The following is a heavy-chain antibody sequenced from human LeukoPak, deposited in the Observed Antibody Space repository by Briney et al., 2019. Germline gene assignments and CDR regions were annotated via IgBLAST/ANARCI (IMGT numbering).Heavy chain of an antibody. D-gene: IGHD2-21*02. CDR1: GFTFSSYW. CDR3: ARDASLYCAGDTCYWAFDR. J-gene: IGHJ5*02. V-gene: IGHV3-7*01. Sequence: GGSLRLSCAASGFTFSSYWMSWVRQAPGKGLEWVANIKEDESKTYYVDSVKGRSTISRDNAEKSLFLQMNSLRAEDTAVYYCARDASLYCAGDTCYWAFDRWGQGTLVTVS. CDR2: IKEDESKT.